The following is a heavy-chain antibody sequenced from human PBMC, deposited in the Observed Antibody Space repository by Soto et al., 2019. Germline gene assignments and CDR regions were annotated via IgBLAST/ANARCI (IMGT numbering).Heavy chain of an antibody. CDR2: ISYDGSNK. Sequence: GGSLRLSCAASGFTFSSYGMHWVRQAPGKGLEWVAVISYDGSNKYYADSVKGRFTISRDNSKNTLYLQMNSLRAEDTAVYYCAKDVEGGQLVEEIYYGMDVWGQGTTVTVSS. V-gene: IGHV3-30*18. CDR1: GFTFSSYG. J-gene: IGHJ6*02. CDR3: AKDVEGGQLVEEIYYGMDV. D-gene: IGHD6-13*01.